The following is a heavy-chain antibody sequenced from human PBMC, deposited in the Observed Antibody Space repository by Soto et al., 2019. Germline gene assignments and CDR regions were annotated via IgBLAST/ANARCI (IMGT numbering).Heavy chain of an antibody. Sequence: GGSLRLSCAASGFTFSSYAMHWVRQAPGKGLEWVAVISYDGSNKYYADSVKGRFTISRDNSKNTLYLQMNSLRAEDTAVYYCAKDTAMGTQLGYYYGMDVWGQGTTVTVSS. CDR1: GFTFSSYA. CDR2: ISYDGSNK. J-gene: IGHJ6*02. CDR3: AKDTAMGTQLGYYYGMDV. D-gene: IGHD5-18*01. V-gene: IGHV3-30-3*02.